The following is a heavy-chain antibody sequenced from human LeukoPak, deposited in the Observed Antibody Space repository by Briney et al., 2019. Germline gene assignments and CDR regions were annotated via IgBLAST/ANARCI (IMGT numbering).Heavy chain of an antibody. CDR2: IYTSGST. CDR1: GGSISSGSYY. D-gene: IGHD1-7*01. J-gene: IGHJ4*02. Sequence: SETLSLTCTVSGGSISSGSYYWSWIRQPAGKGLEWIGRIYTSGSTNYNPSLKSRVTISVDTSKNQFSLKLSSVTAADTAVYYCARSWNYVFGYWGQGTLVTVSS. CDR3: ARSWNYVFGY. V-gene: IGHV4-61*02.